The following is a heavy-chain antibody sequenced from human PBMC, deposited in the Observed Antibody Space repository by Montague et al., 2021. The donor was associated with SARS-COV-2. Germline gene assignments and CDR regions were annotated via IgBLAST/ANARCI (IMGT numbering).Heavy chain of an antibody. CDR3: ARVPTSYYYDSKAAPATPDAFDI. CDR1: GGSFSNYY. CDR2: VNQSGNT. Sequence: SETLSLTCAISGGSFSNYYWSWIRQPPGKGLEWIGEVNQSGNTIYNPSVKSGVTISEDTSKNQFYLRLNSVTAADTAVYYCARVPTSYYYDSKAAPATPDAFDIWGQGTMVTVSS. D-gene: IGHD3-22*01. V-gene: IGHV4-34*01. J-gene: IGHJ3*02.